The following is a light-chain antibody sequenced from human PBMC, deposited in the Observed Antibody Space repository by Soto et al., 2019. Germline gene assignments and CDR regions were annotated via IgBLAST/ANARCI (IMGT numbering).Light chain of an antibody. CDR2: YIS. J-gene: IGKJ1*01. CDR3: QQVDSYPRT. CDR1: QSAGNF. Sequence: EIVMTQSPATLSVSPGETASLSCRASQSAGNFLAWYQQKPGQAPRLLIYYISTRATGIPARFSGSGSGTEFTLTISSLHPEDVATYYCQQVDSYPRTFGQGTKVDIK. V-gene: IGKV3D-15*01.